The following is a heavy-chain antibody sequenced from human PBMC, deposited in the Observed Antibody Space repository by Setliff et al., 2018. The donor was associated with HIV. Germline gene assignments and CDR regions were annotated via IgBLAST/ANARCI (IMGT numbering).Heavy chain of an antibody. CDR2: IRTDGDAT. CDR1: GFTFSSFA. Sequence: GGSLRLSCAASGFTFSSFAMSWVRQVPGKGLEWVSSIRTDGDATYYEDSVKGRFTISRDNSKNTLYLQMNNLRPEETAVYYCAKDFQWSTVNTPLNYQYGMDVWGQGTTVTVSS. V-gene: IGHV3-23*01. J-gene: IGHJ6*02. CDR3: AKDFQWSTVNTPLNYQYGMDV. D-gene: IGHD4-17*01.